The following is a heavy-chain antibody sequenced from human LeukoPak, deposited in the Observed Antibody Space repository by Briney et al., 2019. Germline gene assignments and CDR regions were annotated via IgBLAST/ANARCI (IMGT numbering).Heavy chain of an antibody. CDR2: ISGSSTYI. D-gene: IGHD1-26*01. CDR3: ARLLVGATTGNDY. Sequence: GGSLRLSCAASGFTFSSYSMNWVRQAPGKGLEWVSSISGSSTYIYYADSVKGRFTISRDNSKNSLYLQMNSLRAEDTAVYHCARLLVGATTGNDYWGQGTLVTVSS. CDR1: GFTFSSYS. J-gene: IGHJ4*02. V-gene: IGHV3-21*06.